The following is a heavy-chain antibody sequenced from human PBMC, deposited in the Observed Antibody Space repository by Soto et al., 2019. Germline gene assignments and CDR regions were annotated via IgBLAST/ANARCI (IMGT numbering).Heavy chain of an antibody. CDR3: AREMLRAYGKVDY. D-gene: IGHD3-10*02. J-gene: IGHJ4*02. CDR2: ISSTSTYT. Sequence: QVQLVESGGDLVKPGGSLRLSCVASTFTFSDYYMSWIRQAPGKGLEWVSTISSTSTYTHYADSVKGRFTISRDNAKNSVFLQMNSLRADDTAVYYFAREMLRAYGKVDYWGQGTLVTVSS. V-gene: IGHV3-11*05. CDR1: TFTFSDYY.